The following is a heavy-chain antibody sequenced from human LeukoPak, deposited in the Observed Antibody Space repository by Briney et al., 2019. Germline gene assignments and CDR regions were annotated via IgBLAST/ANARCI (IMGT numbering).Heavy chain of an antibody. J-gene: IGHJ6*02. V-gene: IGHV1-46*01. CDR2: INPSGGST. CDR3: AREIRPTDYYDSSGYYTDYYYYYGMDV. Sequence: GASVKVSCKASGYTFTIYYMHWVRQAPGQGLEWMGIINPSGGSTSYAQKFQGRVTMTRDTSTSTVYMELSSLRSEDTAVYYCAREIRPTDYYDSSGYYTDYYYYYGMDVWGQGTTVTVSS. D-gene: IGHD3-22*01. CDR1: GYTFTIYY.